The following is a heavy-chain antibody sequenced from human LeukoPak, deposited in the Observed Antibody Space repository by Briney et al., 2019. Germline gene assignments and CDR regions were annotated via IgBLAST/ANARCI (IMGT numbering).Heavy chain of an antibody. J-gene: IGHJ5*02. D-gene: IGHD6-13*01. V-gene: IGHV4-39*07. CDR2: IYYSGST. CDR3: ARDSLVPPNWWFDP. Sequence: SETLSLTCTVSGGSISSSSYYWGWIRQPPGKGLEWIGSIYYSGSTNYNPSLKSRVTISVDTSKNQFSLKLSSVTAADTAVYYCARDSLVPPNWWFDPWGQGTLVTVSS. CDR1: GGSISSSSYY.